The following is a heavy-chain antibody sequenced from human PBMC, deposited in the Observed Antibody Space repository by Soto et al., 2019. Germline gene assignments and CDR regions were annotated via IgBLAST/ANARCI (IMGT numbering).Heavy chain of an antibody. CDR1: GGTFSSYS. J-gene: IGHJ4*02. CDR2: IIPIFGTA. D-gene: IGHD1-26*01. CDR3: ARDGGRHSGGIDY. Sequence: QVQLVQSGAEVKKPGSSVKVSCKASGGTFSSYSINWVRQAPGQGLEWMGEIIPIFGTANYAQKFQGRVTIIADESTSRAYMELSSLRSEDTAVYYCARDGGRHSGGIDYWGQGTLVTVSS. V-gene: IGHV1-69*01.